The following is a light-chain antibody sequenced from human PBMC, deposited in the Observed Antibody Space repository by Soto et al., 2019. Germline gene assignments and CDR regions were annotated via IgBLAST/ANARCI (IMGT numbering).Light chain of an antibody. CDR3: SSYSSSTTLRV. Sequence: QSALTQPASVSGSPGQAITISCTGTSSDVGGHNYVSWYQQHPGKAPKVMIFEVTNRPSGVSNRFSGSKSGNTASLNISGLQAEDEADYSCSSYSSSTTLRVFGTGTKLTVL. V-gene: IGLV2-14*01. CDR2: EVT. J-gene: IGLJ1*01. CDR1: SSDVGGHNY.